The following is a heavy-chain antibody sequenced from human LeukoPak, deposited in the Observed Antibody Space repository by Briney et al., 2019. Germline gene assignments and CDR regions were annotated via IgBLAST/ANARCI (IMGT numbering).Heavy chain of an antibody. CDR3: ARRVVVITTRYAYFDL. CDR2: IYYSGST. Sequence: SETLSLTCTVSGGSISSSSYYWGWIRQPPGTGLEWIGSIYYSGSTYYNPSLKSRVTISVDTSKNQFSLKLSSVTAADTAVYYCARRVVVITTRYAYFDLWGRGTLVTVSS. CDR1: GGSISSSSYY. V-gene: IGHV4-39*01. D-gene: IGHD3-22*01. J-gene: IGHJ2*01.